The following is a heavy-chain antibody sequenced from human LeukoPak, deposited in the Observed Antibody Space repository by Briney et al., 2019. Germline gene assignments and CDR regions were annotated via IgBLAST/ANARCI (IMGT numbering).Heavy chain of an antibody. J-gene: IGHJ4*02. CDR2: ISAYNGNT. D-gene: IGHD3-22*01. Sequence: ASVKVSCKASGYTFTSYGISWVRQAPGQGLEWMGWISAYNGNTNYAQKLQGRVTMTTDTSTSTAYMELSSLRSEDTAVYYCAASNYYDSSGYFYGYQPWGQGTLVTVSS. CDR3: AASNYYDSSGYFYGYQP. V-gene: IGHV1-18*01. CDR1: GYTFTSYG.